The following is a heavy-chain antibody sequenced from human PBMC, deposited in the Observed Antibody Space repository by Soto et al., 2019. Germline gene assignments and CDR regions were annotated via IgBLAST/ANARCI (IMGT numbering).Heavy chain of an antibody. V-gene: IGHV4-30-2*01. D-gene: IGHD6-13*01. CDR1: GGSISSCGYS. J-gene: IGHJ5*02. CDR2: IYHSGST. CDR3: ASPHASSSDAGVFDP. Sequence: PSGTLALTCAVPGGSISSCGYSWSWIRQPPGKGLEWIGYIYHSGSTYYNPSLKSRVTISVDRSKNQFSLKLSSVTAADTAVYYCASPHASSSDAGVFDPWGQGTLVTVSS.